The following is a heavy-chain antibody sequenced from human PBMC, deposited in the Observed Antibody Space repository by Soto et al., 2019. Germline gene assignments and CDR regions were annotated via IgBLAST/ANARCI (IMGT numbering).Heavy chain of an antibody. CDR1: SGSVSTYY. V-gene: IGHV4-4*07. D-gene: IGHD1-1*01. CDR3: ARSGGTYNFDS. J-gene: IGHJ4*02. Sequence: SETLSLTCTVSSGSVSTYYWSWLRQPAGKGLEWIGRIFISGNTNYNPSLRSRVTMSVDTSKGQFSLNLTSVTAADTAVYFCARSGGTYNFDSWGQGILVTSPQ. CDR2: IFISGNT.